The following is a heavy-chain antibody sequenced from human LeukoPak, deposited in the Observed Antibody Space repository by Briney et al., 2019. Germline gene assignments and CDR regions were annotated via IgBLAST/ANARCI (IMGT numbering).Heavy chain of an antibody. CDR1: GYIFTGYY. CDR2: INPNSGGT. CDR3: ARSYYYDSSGVDY. D-gene: IGHD3-22*01. J-gene: IGHJ4*02. Sequence: ATVKVSCKASGYIFTGYYIHWVRQAPGQGLEWMGRINPNSGGTNYAQKFQGRVTMTRDTSISTAYMELSRLRSDDTAVYYCARSYYYDSSGVDYWGQGTLVTVSS. V-gene: IGHV1-2*06.